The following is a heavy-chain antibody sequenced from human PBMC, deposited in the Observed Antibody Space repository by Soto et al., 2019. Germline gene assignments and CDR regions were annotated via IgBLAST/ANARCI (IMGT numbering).Heavy chain of an antibody. CDR3: ATRGRRYYGMDV. CDR2: INHSGST. D-gene: IGHD2-15*01. CDR1: GGSFSCYY. J-gene: IGHJ6*02. Sequence: SETLSLSCAVYGGSFSCYYGIWIRQPPGKGLEWIGEINHSGSTNYNPSLKSRVTISVDTSKNQFSLKLSSVTAADTAVYYCATRGRRYYGMDVWGQGTTVTVSS. V-gene: IGHV4-34*01.